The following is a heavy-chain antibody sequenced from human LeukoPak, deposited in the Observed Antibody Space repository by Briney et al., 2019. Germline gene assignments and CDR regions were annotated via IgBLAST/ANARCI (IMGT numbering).Heavy chain of an antibody. Sequence: VRSLRPSCAPSAFTSSGYSINCVRRAAGKRLHSVSSISGSSSYIYYADSVKGRFTISRDNAKNSLYLQMNSLRAEDTAVYYCARYYYDSSGQRDYFDYWGQGTLVTVSS. CDR2: ISGSSSYI. CDR1: AFTSSGYS. CDR3: ARYYYDSSGQRDYFDY. J-gene: IGHJ4*02. V-gene: IGHV3-21*01. D-gene: IGHD3-22*01.